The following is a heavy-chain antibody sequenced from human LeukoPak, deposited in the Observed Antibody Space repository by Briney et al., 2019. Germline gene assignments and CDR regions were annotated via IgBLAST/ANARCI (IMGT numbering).Heavy chain of an antibody. J-gene: IGHJ6*04. CDR2: ISYDGSKK. V-gene: IGHV3-30*04. D-gene: IGHD2-2*01. CDR1: GFTFSSYA. Sequence: PGGSLRVSCAASGFTFSSYAMHWVRQAPGKGLEWVAVISYDGSKKYYADSVKGRFTISRDNSKNTLYLQMNSLRAEDTAVYYCARDGYCSSTSCGGVYYYYGMDVWGKGTTVTVSS. CDR3: ARDGYCSSTSCGGVYYYYGMDV.